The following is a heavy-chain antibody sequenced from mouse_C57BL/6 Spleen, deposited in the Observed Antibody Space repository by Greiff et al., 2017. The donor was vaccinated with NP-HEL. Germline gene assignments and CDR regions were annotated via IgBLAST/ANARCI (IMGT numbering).Heavy chain of an antibody. CDR3: AKPLGFAY. Sequence: VQLQQSGPELVKPGASVKISCKASGYTFTDYYMNWVKQSHGKSLEWIGDINPNNGGTSYNQKFKGKATLTVDKSSSTAYMELRSLTSEDSAVYYCAKPLGFAYWGQGTLVTVSA. CDR1: GYTFTDYY. CDR2: INPNNGGT. J-gene: IGHJ3*01. V-gene: IGHV1-26*01.